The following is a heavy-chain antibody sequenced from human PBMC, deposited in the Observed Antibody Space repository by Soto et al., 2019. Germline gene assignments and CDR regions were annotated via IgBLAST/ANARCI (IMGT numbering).Heavy chain of an antibody. D-gene: IGHD1-26*01. CDR2: IWYDGSNK. V-gene: IGHV3-33*01. CDR1: GFTFSSYG. Sequence: QVQLVESGGGVVQPGRSLRLSCAASGFTFSSYGMHWVRQAPGKGLEWVAVIWYDGSNKYYADSVKGRFTISRDNSKNTLYLQMNSLRAEDTAVYYCARDAGYSGSYYRLPGFDYWGQGTLVAVSS. J-gene: IGHJ4*02. CDR3: ARDAGYSGSYYRLPGFDY.